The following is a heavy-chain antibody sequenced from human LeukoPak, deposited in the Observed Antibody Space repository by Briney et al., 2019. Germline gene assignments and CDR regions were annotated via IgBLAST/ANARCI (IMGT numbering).Heavy chain of an antibody. CDR3: ARGKAAAASTLPFDP. V-gene: IGHV4-59*13. CDR2: IYYSGST. D-gene: IGHD6-13*01. J-gene: IGHJ5*02. CDR1: GGPNNFYY. Sequence: SETLSLTRSVSGGPNNFYYWHWTRQPRGGDLECIGHIYYSGSTNYNSSLKSRVTISVDTSRNQFSLKLSSLTAADTAVYYCARGKAAAASTLPFDPWGQGTLVTVSS.